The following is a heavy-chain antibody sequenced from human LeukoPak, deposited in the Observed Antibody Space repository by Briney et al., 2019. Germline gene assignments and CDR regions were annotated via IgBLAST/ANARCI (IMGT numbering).Heavy chain of an antibody. CDR2: IYYSGST. CDR3: ARVVYCSGGSCYVRYGMDV. CDR1: GGSISSYY. D-gene: IGHD2-15*01. V-gene: IGHV4-59*12. J-gene: IGHJ6*02. Sequence: SETLSLTCTVSGGSISSYYWSWIRQPPGKGREWMGYIYYSGSTNYNPSLKSRVTISVDTSKNQFSLKLSSVTAADTAVYYCARVVYCSGGSCYVRYGMDVWGQGTTVTVSS.